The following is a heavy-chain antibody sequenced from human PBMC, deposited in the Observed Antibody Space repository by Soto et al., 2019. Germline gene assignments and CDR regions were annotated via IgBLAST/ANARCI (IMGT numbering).Heavy chain of an antibody. D-gene: IGHD6-6*01. Sequence: ASVKVSCKASGYTFTSYYMHWVRQAPGQGLEWMGIINPSGGSTSYAQKFQGRVTMTRDTSTSTVYMELSSLRSEDTAVYYCARDLSSSSAPGVRITYYDGMDVWGQGTTVTVSS. CDR2: INPSGGST. CDR1: GYTFTSYY. CDR3: ARDLSSSSAPGVRITYYDGMDV. J-gene: IGHJ6*02. V-gene: IGHV1-46*01.